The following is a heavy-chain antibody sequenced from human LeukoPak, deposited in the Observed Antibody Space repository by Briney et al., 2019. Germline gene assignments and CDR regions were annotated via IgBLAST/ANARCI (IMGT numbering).Heavy chain of an antibody. CDR1: GFTFSSYA. V-gene: IGHV3-23*01. Sequence: GGSLRLSCAASGFTFSSYAMSWVRQAPGKGLEWVSAISGSGGSTYYADSVKGRFTSSRDNFKNTLYLQMNSLRAEDTAEYYCAKVAPYDYVWGSYRYRFDYWGQGTLVTVSS. D-gene: IGHD3-16*02. J-gene: IGHJ4*02. CDR2: ISGSGGST. CDR3: AKVAPYDYVWGSYRYRFDY.